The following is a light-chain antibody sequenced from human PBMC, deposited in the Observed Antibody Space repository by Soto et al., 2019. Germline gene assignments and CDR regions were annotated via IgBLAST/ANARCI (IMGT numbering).Light chain of an antibody. CDR2: GAS. CDR1: PSVSGSN. CDR3: QQYGRSPTT. Sequence: EIVLTQSPGTLSLSPGERATLSGRASPSVSGSNLAWYQQKPGQAPRLVIYGASSRATGIPDRFSGSGSGTDFTLTISRLEPEDFAVYYCQQYGRSPTTFGQGTKVDIK. V-gene: IGKV3-20*01. J-gene: IGKJ1*01.